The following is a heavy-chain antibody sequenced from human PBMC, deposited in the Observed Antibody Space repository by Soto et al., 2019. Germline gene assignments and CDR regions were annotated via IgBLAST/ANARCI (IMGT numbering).Heavy chain of an antibody. J-gene: IGHJ6*02. CDR1: GGSISSEYFH. D-gene: IGHD2-21*02. CDR3: AREDDGGDSDYYGLDV. CDR2: IHYTGSI. V-gene: IGHV4-30-4*08. Sequence: QVQLQQSGPGLVEPSQTLSLTCAVSGGSISSEYFHWTWIRQSPGKGLEWIGYIHYTGSIMYNPSFKSRLTMAVDTTKNQFSLQLTSVTAADTAVYFCAREDDGGDSDYYGLDVWGQGTTVTVSS.